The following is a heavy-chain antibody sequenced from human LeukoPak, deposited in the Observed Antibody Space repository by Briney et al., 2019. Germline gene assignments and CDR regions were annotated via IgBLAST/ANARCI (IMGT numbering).Heavy chain of an antibody. CDR3: VRGLDCSSTSCYWYYYYYGMDV. D-gene: IGHD2-2*01. CDR1: GYTFTSYD. V-gene: IGHV1-8*01. Sequence: ASVKVSCTASGYTFTSYDINWVRQAAGQGLEWMGWINPNSGNTGYAQKFQGRVTMTRNTSISTAYMELSSLRSEDTAVYYCVRGLDCSSTSCYWYYYYYGMDVWGQGTTVTVSS. CDR2: INPNSGNT. J-gene: IGHJ6*02.